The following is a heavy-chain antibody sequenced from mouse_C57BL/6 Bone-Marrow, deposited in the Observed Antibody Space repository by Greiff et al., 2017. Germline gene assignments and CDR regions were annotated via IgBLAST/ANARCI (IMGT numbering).Heavy chain of an antibody. D-gene: IGHD4-1*01. CDR1: GYSITSGYY. J-gene: IGHJ2*01. CDR3: ARVKLGPFDY. CDR2: ISYDGSN. Sequence: EVKLVESGPGLVKPSQSLSLTCSVTGYSITSGYYWNWIRQFPGNKLEWMGYISYDGSNNYNPSLKNRISITRDTSKNQFFLMLNSVTTEDTATYYCARVKLGPFDYWGQGTTLTVSS. V-gene: IGHV3-6*01.